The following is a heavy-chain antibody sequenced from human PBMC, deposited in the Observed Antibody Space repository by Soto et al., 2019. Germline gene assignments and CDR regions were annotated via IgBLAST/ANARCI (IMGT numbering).Heavy chain of an antibody. CDR1: GYTLTELF. D-gene: IGHD3-10*01. V-gene: IGHV1-24*01. CDR3: PTVSRPAMVRDYGMDV. J-gene: IGHJ6*02. Sequence: QVQLVQSGAEVKKPGASVKVSCKVSGYTLTELFMHWVRQAPGKGLEWMGGFDPEDGETIYAQKFQGRVTMTEDTPTDTAYMELSSLRSEDTAVYYCPTVSRPAMVRDYGMDVWGQGSTVTVSS. CDR2: FDPEDGET.